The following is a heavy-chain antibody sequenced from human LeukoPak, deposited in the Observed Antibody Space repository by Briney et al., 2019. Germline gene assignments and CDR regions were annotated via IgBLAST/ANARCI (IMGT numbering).Heavy chain of an antibody. CDR1: GFSFGSFE. D-gene: IGHD6-13*01. V-gene: IGHV3-48*03. J-gene: IGHJ5*02. CDR2: VSSSSSYT. CDR3: ARVDVAART. Sequence: HPGGSLRLSCAASGFSFGSFEMNWVRRAPGKGLEWVSYVSSSSSYTNYADSVKGRFTISRDNAKNSLYLQMNSLRAEDTAVYYCARVDVAARTWGQGTLVTVSS.